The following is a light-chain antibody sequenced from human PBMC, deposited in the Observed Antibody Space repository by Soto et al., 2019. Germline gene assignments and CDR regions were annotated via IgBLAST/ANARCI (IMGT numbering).Light chain of an antibody. J-gene: IGLJ2*01. CDR1: SSDLGDNDY. Sequence: QSALTQPPSASGSPGQSVTISCSGTSSDLGDNDYVSWYQQHPGKATRLMIYEVSERPSGVPDRFSGSKSGNTASLTVTGLQAEDEADYYFRSYAGNNNVIFGGGTKLTVL. V-gene: IGLV2-8*01. CDR2: EVS. CDR3: RSYAGNNNVI.